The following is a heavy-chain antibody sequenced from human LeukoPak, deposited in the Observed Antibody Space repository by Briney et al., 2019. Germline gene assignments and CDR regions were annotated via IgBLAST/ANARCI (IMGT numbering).Heavy chain of an antibody. Sequence: QSGGSLRLSCAASGFTFSSYSMNWVRQAPGKGLEWVSYISSSSSTIYYADSVKGRFTISRDNAKNSLYLQMNSLRAEDTAVYYCARDLGMVSVVVTIGGIDYWGQGTLVTVSS. J-gene: IGHJ4*02. CDR1: GFTFSSYS. CDR3: ARDLGMVSVVVTIGGIDY. D-gene: IGHD3-3*01. V-gene: IGHV3-48*01. CDR2: ISSSSSTI.